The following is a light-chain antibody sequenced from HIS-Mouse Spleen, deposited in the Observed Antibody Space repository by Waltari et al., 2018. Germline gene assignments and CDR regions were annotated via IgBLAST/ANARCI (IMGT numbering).Light chain of an antibody. Sequence: QSALTQPRSVSGSPGQSVTISCTGTSSDVGGYNDVSWYQQPPGKAPKLMIYDVSKRPSVVPDRFSGSKSGNTASLTISGLQAEDEADYYCCSYAGSYTGVFGTGTKVTVL. CDR1: SSDVGGYND. J-gene: IGLJ1*01. CDR2: DVS. CDR3: CSYAGSYTGV. V-gene: IGLV2-11*01.